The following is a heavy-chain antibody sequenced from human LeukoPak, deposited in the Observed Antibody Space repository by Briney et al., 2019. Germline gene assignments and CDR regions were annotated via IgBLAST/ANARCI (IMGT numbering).Heavy chain of an antibody. Sequence: ASVKVSCKASGYTFIDYYMHWVRQAPGQGLEWMGWINPNSGGTNYAQNFQGRVTMTRDTSIRTVYMELSRLRPDDTAVYYCARVVTPRYCSTTSCYWKGWFDPWGQGTLVTVSS. J-gene: IGHJ5*02. CDR1: GYTFIDYY. CDR3: ARVVTPRYCSTTSCYWKGWFDP. CDR2: INPNSGGT. D-gene: IGHD2-2*01. V-gene: IGHV1-2*02.